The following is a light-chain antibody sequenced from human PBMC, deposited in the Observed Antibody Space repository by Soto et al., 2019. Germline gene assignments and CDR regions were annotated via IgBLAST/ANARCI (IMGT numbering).Light chain of an antibody. CDR2: GAS. V-gene: IGKV3-20*01. CDR3: QQYGSSLWT. Sequence: ESVLTQSPGTLSLSPGERATVSCSASQSVSSTYLAWYQQKPGQAPRLLIYGASSRATGIPDRFSGSGSGTDFTLTISRLEPEDFAVYYCQQYGSSLWTFGQGTKVDIK. CDR1: QSVSSTY. J-gene: IGKJ1*01.